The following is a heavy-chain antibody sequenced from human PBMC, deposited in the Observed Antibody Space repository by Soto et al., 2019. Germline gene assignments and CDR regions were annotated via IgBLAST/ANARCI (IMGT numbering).Heavy chain of an antibody. CDR3: ARVIAAAAYFDY. D-gene: IGHD6-13*01. V-gene: IGHV1-18*01. J-gene: IGHJ4*02. CDR2: ISAYNGNT. Sequence: QVQLVQSGAEVKKPGASVKVSCKASGYTFTSYGISWVRQAPGQGLEWMGWISAYNGNTNYAQKLQGRVTMTPDTSTNTAYMELRNLRSDDTAVYYCARVIAAAAYFDYWGQGTLVTVSS. CDR1: GYTFTSYG.